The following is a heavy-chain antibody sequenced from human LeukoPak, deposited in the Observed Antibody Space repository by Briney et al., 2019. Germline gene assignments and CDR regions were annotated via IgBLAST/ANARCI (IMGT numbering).Heavy chain of an antibody. CDR1: GFTFSSYW. CDR3: ARVGYSSGWYRA. CDR2: INSDGSGT. D-gene: IGHD6-19*01. Sequence: PGGSLRLACAASGFTFSSYWMHWVRQAPGKGLVWVSRINSDGSGTSYADSVKGRFTISRDNAKNTLYLQMNSLRAEDTAVYYCARVGYSSGWYRAWGQGTLVTVSS. J-gene: IGHJ5*02. V-gene: IGHV3-74*01.